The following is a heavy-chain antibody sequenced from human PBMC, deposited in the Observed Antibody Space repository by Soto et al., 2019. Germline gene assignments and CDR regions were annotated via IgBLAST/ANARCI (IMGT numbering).Heavy chain of an antibody. Sequence: SVKLSCKASGFTFSSSAVQWVRHTRGQRLEWIAWIVVGSGNTNRPQKFQGRVTVTRDMSTSTAYMELSSLRSEDTAVYYCAADWAGESDAFERCGQGTLVPV. CDR3: AADWAGESDAFER. D-gene: IGHD4-17*01. V-gene: IGHV1-58*01. CDR1: GFTFSSSA. CDR2: IVVGSGNT. J-gene: IGHJ3*01.